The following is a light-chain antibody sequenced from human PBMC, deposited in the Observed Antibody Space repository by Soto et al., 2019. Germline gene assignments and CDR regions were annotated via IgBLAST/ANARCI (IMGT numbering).Light chain of an antibody. Sequence: DIQLTQSPSFLSASVGDRVTISCRASQGINDYLAWYQQKPGQAPKLLIYAASTLESEVPSRFSGSGSGAEFTLTISSLQTEDFATYYCQQYNTYPLCFGGGTKVEIK. CDR3: QQYNTYPLC. CDR1: QGINDY. J-gene: IGKJ4*01. V-gene: IGKV1-9*01. CDR2: AAS.